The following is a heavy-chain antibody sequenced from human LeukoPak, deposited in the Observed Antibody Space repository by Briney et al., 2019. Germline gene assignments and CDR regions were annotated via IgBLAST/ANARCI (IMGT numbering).Heavy chain of an antibody. CDR1: GFAFSIYA. D-gene: IGHD3-10*01. CDR3: AESDYFGSGSYYY. CDR2: ISGSGGST. Sequence: GGSLRLSCAASGFAFSIYAMSWVRQAPGKGLEWVSAISGSGGSTYYADSVKGRFTISRDNSKNTLYLQMNSLRAEDTAVYYCAESDYFGSGSYYYWGQGTLATVSS. J-gene: IGHJ4*02. V-gene: IGHV3-23*01.